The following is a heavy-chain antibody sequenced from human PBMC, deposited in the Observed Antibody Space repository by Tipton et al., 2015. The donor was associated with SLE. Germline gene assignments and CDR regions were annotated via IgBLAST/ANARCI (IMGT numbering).Heavy chain of an antibody. CDR2: IYTSGST. CDR3: ARGECSGGSCYPDAFDI. V-gene: IGHV4-4*08. J-gene: IGHJ3*02. Sequence: TLSLTCTVSGGSISSYYWSWIRQPPGKGLEWIGYIYTSGSTNYNPSPKSRVTISVDTSKNQFSLKLSSVTAADTAVYYCARGECSGGSCYPDAFDIWGQGTMVTVSS. D-gene: IGHD2-15*01. CDR1: GGSISSYY.